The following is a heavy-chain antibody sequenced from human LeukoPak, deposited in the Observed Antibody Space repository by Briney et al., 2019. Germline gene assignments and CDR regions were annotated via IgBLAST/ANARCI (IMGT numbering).Heavy chain of an antibody. V-gene: IGHV1-69*13. CDR1: GGTFSSYA. Sequence: SVKVSCKASGGTFSSYAISWVRQAPGQGLEWMGGIIPIFGTANYAQKFQGRVTITAAESTSTAYMELSSLRSEDTAVYYCAKDNLRGYSNAFWYFDLWGRGTLVIVSS. J-gene: IGHJ2*01. CDR3: AKDNLRGYSNAFWYFDL. D-gene: IGHD5-18*01. CDR2: IIPIFGTA.